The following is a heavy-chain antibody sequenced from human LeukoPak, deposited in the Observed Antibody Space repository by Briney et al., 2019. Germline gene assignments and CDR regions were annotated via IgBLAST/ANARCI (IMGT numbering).Heavy chain of an antibody. D-gene: IGHD2-15*01. CDR2: MNPNSGNT. V-gene: IGHV1-8*01. CDR1: GYTFTSYD. Sequence: ASVKVSCKASGYTFTSYDINWVRQATGQGLEWMGWMNPNSGNTGYAQKFQGRVTMTRNTSISTAYMELSSLRSEDTVVYYCARRGYCSGGSCSDYWGQGTLVTVSS. CDR3: ARRGYCSGGSCSDY. J-gene: IGHJ4*02.